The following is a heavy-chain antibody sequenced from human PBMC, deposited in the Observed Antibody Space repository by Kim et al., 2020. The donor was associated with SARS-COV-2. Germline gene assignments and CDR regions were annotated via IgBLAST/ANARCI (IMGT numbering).Heavy chain of an antibody. CDR3: ARVLRVCVDGDYWGGWSDNSFDP. D-gene: IGHD4-17*01. CDR2: INAGNGNT. V-gene: IGHV1-3*01. Sequence: ASVKVSCKASGYTFTSYAMHWVRQAPGQRLEWMGWINAGNGNTKYSQKFQGRVTITSDTSASTAYMELSSLRSEDTAVYYCARVLRVCVDGDYWGGWSDNSFDPWGQGTLVTVSS. CDR1: GYTFTSYA. J-gene: IGHJ5*02.